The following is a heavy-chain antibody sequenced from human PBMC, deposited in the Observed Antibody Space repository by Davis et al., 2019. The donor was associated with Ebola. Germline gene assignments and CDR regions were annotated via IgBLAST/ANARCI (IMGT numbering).Heavy chain of an antibody. J-gene: IGHJ4*02. Sequence: PSETLSLTCAVYGGSFSGYYWSWIRQPPGKGLEWIGEINHSGSTNYNPSLKSRVTISVDTSKNQFSLKLSSVTAADTAVYYCATGEEWLFPQSYWGQGTLVTVSS. D-gene: IGHD3-3*01. V-gene: IGHV4-34*01. CDR2: INHSGST. CDR3: ATGEEWLFPQSY. CDR1: GGSFSGYY.